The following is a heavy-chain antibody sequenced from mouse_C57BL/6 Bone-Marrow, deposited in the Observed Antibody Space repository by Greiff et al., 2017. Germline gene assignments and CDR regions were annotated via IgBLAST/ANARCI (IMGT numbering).Heavy chain of an antibody. J-gene: IGHJ4*01. CDR1: GYTFTSYW. V-gene: IGHV1-55*01. D-gene: IGHD1-1*01. CDR2: IYPGSGST. Sequence: QVQLQQPGAELVKPGASVKMSCKASGYTFTSYWITWVKQRPGQGLEWIGEIYPGSGSTNYNEKFKSKATLTVDTNSSTAYMQLSSLTSEDSAVYYCAKSYYCSSEAMDYWGQGTSVTVSS. CDR3: AKSYYCSSEAMDY.